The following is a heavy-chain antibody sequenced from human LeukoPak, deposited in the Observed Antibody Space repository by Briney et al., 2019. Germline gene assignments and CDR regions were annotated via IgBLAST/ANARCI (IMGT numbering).Heavy chain of an antibody. J-gene: IGHJ3*02. V-gene: IGHV1-69*01. D-gene: IGHD3-3*01. CDR2: IIPIFGTA. Sequence: ASVKVSCKASGGTFSSYAISWVRQAPGQGLEWMGGIIPIFGTANYAQKFQGRVTITADESTSTAYMELSSLRSEDTAVYYCARAGGYYDLLDDAFDIWGQGTMVTVSS. CDR1: GGTFSSYA. CDR3: ARAGGYYDLLDDAFDI.